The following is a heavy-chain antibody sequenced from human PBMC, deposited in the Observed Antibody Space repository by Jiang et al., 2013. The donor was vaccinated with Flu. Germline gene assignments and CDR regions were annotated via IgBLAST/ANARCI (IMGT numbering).Heavy chain of an antibody. V-gene: IGHV4-39*01. J-gene: IGHJ4*02. CDR2: IYYSGST. D-gene: IGHD6-19*01. CDR3: ASPSGWYGHDY. Sequence: GPGLVKPSETLSLTCTVSGGSISSSSYYWGWIRQPPGKGLEWIGSIYYSGSTYYNPSLKSRVTISVDTSKNQFSLKLSSVTAADTAVYYCASPSGWYGHDYWGQGTLVTVSS. CDR1: GGSISSSSYY.